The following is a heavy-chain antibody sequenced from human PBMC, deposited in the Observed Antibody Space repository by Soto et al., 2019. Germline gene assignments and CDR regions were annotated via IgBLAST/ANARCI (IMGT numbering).Heavy chain of an antibody. CDR3: AREDYYDSSGYMNWFDP. D-gene: IGHD3-22*01. Sequence: AAVKVSCKASGCTFSSYAISWVRQAPGQGLEWMGGIIPIFGTANYAQKFQGRVTITADESTSTAYMELSSLRSEDTAVYYCAREDYYDSSGYMNWFDPWGQGTLVTVSS. CDR1: GCTFSSYA. V-gene: IGHV1-69*13. J-gene: IGHJ5*02. CDR2: IIPIFGTA.